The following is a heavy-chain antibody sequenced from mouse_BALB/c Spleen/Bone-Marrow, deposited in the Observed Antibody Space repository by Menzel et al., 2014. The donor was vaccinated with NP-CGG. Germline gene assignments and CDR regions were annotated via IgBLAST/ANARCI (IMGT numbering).Heavy chain of an antibody. CDR1: GFNIKDTY. CDR2: IDPANGNT. Sequence: EVKLQESGAELVKPGHSVKLSCTASGFNIKDTYMHWVKQRPEQGLEWIGRIDPANGNTKYDPKFQGKATITADTSSNKAYLQLSSLTSEDTAVYYCARWGYYAMDYWGQGTSVTVSS. V-gene: IGHV14-3*02. J-gene: IGHJ4*01. CDR3: ARWGYYAMDY.